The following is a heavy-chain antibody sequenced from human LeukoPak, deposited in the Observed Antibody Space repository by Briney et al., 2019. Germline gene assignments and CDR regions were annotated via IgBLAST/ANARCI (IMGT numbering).Heavy chain of an antibody. J-gene: IGHJ4*02. CDR2: IYTSGST. CDR1: GGSISSYY. Sequence: SETLSLTCTVSGGSISSYYWSWIRQPAGKGLEWIGRIYTSGSTNYNPSLKSRVTISIDTSKNQFSLNLSSVTAADTAVYYCARDAPTKSILGPDYWGQGTLVTVSS. CDR3: ARDAPTKSILGPDY. V-gene: IGHV4-4*07. D-gene: IGHD6-6*01.